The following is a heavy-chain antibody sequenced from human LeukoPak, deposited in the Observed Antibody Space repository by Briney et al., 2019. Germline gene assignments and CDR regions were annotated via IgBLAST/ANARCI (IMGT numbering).Heavy chain of an antibody. CDR1: GFTFSSYG. CDR2: IWYDGSNK. CDR3: AKSVAIYFYYGLDV. V-gene: IGHV3-33*06. Sequence: GGSLRFSCAASGFTFSSYGMHWVRQAPGKGLEWVAVIWYDGSNKYYADSVKGRFTISRDNSKNTLYLQMNSLRAEDTAVYYCAKSVAIYFYYGLDVWGQGTTVTVSS. J-gene: IGHJ6*02. D-gene: IGHD3-3*01.